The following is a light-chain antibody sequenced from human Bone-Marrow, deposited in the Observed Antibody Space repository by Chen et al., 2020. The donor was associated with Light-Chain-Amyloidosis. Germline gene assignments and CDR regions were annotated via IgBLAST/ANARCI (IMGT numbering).Light chain of an antibody. CDR2: SSS. CDR1: QRVTTSS. Sequence: LTQSPGTLSLSPRQTATLFCMAGQRVTTSSLAWYQLRPGQAPRLLIFSSSRRATGIPDRFRGSGSGTDFTLTIDRLEPEDSALYFCHQYGSSPWTLGQGTRVEI. J-gene: IGKJ1*01. V-gene: IGKV3-20*01. CDR3: HQYGSSPWT.